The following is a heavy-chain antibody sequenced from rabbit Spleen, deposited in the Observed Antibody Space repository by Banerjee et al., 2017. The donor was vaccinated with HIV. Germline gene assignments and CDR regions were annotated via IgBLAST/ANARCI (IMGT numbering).Heavy chain of an antibody. V-gene: IGHV1S40*01. D-gene: IGHD8-1*01. Sequence: QSLEEAGGDLVKPGASLILTCTASGVSFSSSDYMCWVRQAPGKGLEWISCIVGSSSGFTYSATWAKGRFTISKTSSTTVTLQMTSLTVADTATYFCARDTGSSFSSYGMDLWGPGTLVTVS. CDR2: IVGSSSGFT. CDR3: ARDTGSSFSSYGMDL. J-gene: IGHJ6*01. CDR1: GVSFSSSDY.